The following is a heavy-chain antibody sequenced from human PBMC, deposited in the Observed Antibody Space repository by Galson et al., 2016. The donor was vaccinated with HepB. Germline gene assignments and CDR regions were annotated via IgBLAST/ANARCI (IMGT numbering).Heavy chain of an antibody. CDR2: IYYSGGT. CDR3: ASWGYSSSRYSDY. V-gene: IGHV4-31*03. CDR1: GGSISSGGYY. D-gene: IGHD6-13*01. J-gene: IGHJ4*02. Sequence: LSLTCTVSGGSISSGGYYWSWIRQHPGKGLEWIGYIYYSGGTYYNPSLRSRVTISADTSKNQFSLKLSSVTAADTAVYYCASWGYSSSRYSDYWGQGTLVTVSS.